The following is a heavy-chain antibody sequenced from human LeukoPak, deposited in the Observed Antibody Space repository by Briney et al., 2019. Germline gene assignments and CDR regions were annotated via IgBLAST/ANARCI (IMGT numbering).Heavy chain of an antibody. D-gene: IGHD5-24*01. V-gene: IGHV1-46*01. Sequence: WASVKVSCKASGYTFTSYYMHWVRQAPGQGLEWMGIINPSGGSTSYAQKLQGRVTMTSDTSTSTVYMELSSLRSEDTAVYYCARAERRDGYNGAHNILGYWGQGTLVTVSS. J-gene: IGHJ4*02. CDR1: GYTFTSYY. CDR3: ARAERRDGYNGAHNILGY. CDR2: INPSGGST.